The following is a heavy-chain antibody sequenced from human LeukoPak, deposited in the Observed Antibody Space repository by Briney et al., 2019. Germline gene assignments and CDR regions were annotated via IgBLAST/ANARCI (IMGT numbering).Heavy chain of an antibody. J-gene: IGHJ6*03. CDR3: AGADYYYYMDV. CDR2: IYTSGST. CDR1: GGSISSYY. Sequence: SETLSLTCTVSGGSISSYYWSWIRQPPGKGLEWIGYIYTSGSTNYNPSLKSRVTISVDTSKNQFSLKLSSATAADTAVYYCAGADYYYYMDVWGKGTTVTVSS. V-gene: IGHV4-4*09.